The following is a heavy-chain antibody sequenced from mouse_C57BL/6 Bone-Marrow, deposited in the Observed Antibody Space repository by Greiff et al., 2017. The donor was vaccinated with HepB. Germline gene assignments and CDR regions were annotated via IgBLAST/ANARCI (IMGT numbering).Heavy chain of an antibody. Sequence: VQRVESGAELVRPGASVTLSCKASGYTFTDYEMHWVKQTPVHGLEWIGAIDPETGGTAYNQKFKGKAILTADKSSSTAYMELRSLTSEDSAVYYCTGDGYDGYFDVWGTGTTVTVSS. V-gene: IGHV1-15*01. D-gene: IGHD2-2*01. CDR3: TGDGYDGYFDV. CDR2: IDPETGGT. J-gene: IGHJ1*03. CDR1: GYTFTDYE.